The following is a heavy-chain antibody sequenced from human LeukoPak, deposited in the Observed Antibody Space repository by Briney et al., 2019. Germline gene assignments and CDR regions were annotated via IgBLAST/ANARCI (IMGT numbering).Heavy chain of an antibody. CDR2: ISSSSSSI. CDR1: GFTFSSYS. CDR3: AKEDSSGWYGVDS. Sequence: GGSLRLSCAASGFTFSSYSMNWVRQAPGKGLEWVSYISSSSSSIYYADSVKGRFTISRDNAKNSLYLQMNSLRAEDTAVYYCAKEDSSGWYGVDSWGQGTLVTVSS. V-gene: IGHV3-48*04. D-gene: IGHD6-19*01. J-gene: IGHJ4*02.